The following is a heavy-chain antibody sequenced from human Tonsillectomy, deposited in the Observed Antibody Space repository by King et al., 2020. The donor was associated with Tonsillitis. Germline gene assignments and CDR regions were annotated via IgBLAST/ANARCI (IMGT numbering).Heavy chain of an antibody. CDR2: ISGSSTTI. Sequence: VQLVESGGGLVQPGGSLRLSCTASGFTFSSYGMSWVRQAPGKGLEWVSYISGSSTTIYYADSIQGQFTISRDNAKNSLYLQMDSLRAEDTALYYCARSFGPGSFDYYFDYWGQGTLVTVSS. D-gene: IGHD3-10*01. CDR1: GFTFSSYG. V-gene: IGHV3-48*01. CDR3: ARSFGPGSFDYYFDY. J-gene: IGHJ4*02.